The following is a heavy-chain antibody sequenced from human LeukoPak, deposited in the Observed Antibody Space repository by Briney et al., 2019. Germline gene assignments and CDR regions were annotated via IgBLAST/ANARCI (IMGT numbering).Heavy chain of an antibody. CDR3: AREWGLESSGYYYAY. D-gene: IGHD3-22*01. V-gene: IGHV1-69*13. Sequence: ASVKVSCKASGGTFIRFTISWVRQAPGQGFEWMGGITPIFGTANFAQKFRGRVSITADESTSTAFMELSSLRSEDTAVYYCAREWGLESSGYYYAYWGQGTLVTVSS. J-gene: IGHJ4*02. CDR1: GGTFIRFT. CDR2: ITPIFGTA.